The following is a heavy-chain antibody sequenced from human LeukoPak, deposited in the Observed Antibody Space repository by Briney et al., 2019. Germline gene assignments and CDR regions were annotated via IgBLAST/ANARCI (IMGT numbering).Heavy chain of an antibody. CDR3: ARALSTYYYYYMDV. V-gene: IGHV4-59*01. CDR2: IYYSGST. CDR1: GGSISSNY. J-gene: IGHJ6*03. Sequence: SETLSLTCTVSGGSISSNYWSWIRQPPGKGQEWIGYIYYSGSTNYNPSLKSRVTISVDTSKNQFSLKLSSVTAADTAVYYCARALSTYYYYYMDVWGKGTTVTVSS. D-gene: IGHD5/OR15-5a*01.